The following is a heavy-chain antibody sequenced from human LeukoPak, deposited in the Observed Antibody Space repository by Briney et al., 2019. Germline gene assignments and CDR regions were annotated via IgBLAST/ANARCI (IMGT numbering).Heavy chain of an antibody. CDR3: ARDARGAYCGGDCSPYFDY. D-gene: IGHD2-21*02. CDR1: GFTFSSYA. CDR2: ISYDGSNK. V-gene: IGHV3-30-3*01. J-gene: IGHJ4*02. Sequence: GRSLRLSCAASGFTFSSYAMHWVRQALGKGLEWVAVISYDGSNKYYADSVKGRFTISRDNSKNTLYLQMNSLRAEDTAVYYCARDARGAYCGGDCSPYFDYWGQGTLVTVSS.